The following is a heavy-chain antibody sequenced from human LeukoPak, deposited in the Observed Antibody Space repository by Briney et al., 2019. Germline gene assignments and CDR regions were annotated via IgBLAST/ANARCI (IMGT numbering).Heavy chain of an antibody. CDR3: AGHHPRNTVDF. CDR2: IYYSGSP. V-gene: IGHV4-61*08. D-gene: IGHD2/OR15-2a*01. Sequence: PSETLSLTCTVSGGSISSGGYYWSWIRQPPGKGLEWIGYIYYSGSPNYNPSLESRVTISVDTSKNQFSLKLSSVTAADTAVYYCAGHHPRNTVDFWGQGTLVTVSS. J-gene: IGHJ4*02. CDR1: GGSISSGGYY.